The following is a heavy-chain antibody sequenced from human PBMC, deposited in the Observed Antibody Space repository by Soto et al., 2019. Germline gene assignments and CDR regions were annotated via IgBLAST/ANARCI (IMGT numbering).Heavy chain of an antibody. D-gene: IGHD1-26*01. V-gene: IGHV3-23*01. CDR2: ISGSGGST. Sequence: GGSLRLSCAASGFTFSSYAMSWVRQAPGKGLEWVSAISGSGGSTYYADSVKGRFTISRDNSKNTLYLQMNSLRAEDTAVYYCAKRRSIVGATTAYYFDYWGQGTLVTVSS. J-gene: IGHJ4*02. CDR1: GFTFSSYA. CDR3: AKRRSIVGATTAYYFDY.